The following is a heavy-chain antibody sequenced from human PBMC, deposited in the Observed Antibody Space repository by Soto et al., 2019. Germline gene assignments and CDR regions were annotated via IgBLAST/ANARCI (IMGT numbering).Heavy chain of an antibody. Sequence: VQMVQSGAEVKEPGSSVKVSCTNSGDTFSHYVMSWVRQAPGQGLEWMGSLAPISGPPNYAETFEGRLTRSAGGGPSTMYTELRSLKYDDTAGYYRASIGVGSRRWGQGTLVTVSS. V-gene: IGHV1-69*18. CDR3: ASIGVGSRR. CDR2: LAPISGPP. D-gene: IGHD1-26*01. J-gene: IGHJ3*01. CDR1: GDTFSHYV.